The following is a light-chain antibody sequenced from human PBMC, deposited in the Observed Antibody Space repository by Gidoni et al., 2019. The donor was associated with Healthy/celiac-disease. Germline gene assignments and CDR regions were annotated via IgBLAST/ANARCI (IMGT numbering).Light chain of an antibody. V-gene: IGKV1-5*03. CDR1: QSISSW. CDR2: KAS. CDR3: QQYNSYWT. J-gene: IGKJ1*01. Sequence: QSPSTLSASVGDRVTITCRARQSISSWLAWYQQKPGKAPKLLIYKASSLESGVPSRFGGSGSGTEFTLTISSLQPDDFATYYCQQYNSYWTFGQGTKVEIK.